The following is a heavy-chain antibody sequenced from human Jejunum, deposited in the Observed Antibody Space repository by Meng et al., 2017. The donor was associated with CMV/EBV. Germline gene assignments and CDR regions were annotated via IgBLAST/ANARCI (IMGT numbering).Heavy chain of an antibody. V-gene: IGHV4-30-4*08. CDR3: ARGSIFVSFDS. CDR1: GASIGSGDYY. J-gene: IGHJ4*02. Sequence: QVHLKQSGPGLVNPSQILSLSCLVSGASIGSGDYYWSWIRQPPGKGLEWIGYIHDTGSTYYNPSLKSRVDISLGTSRNHFSLTLSSVTAEDTAVYFCARGSIFVSFDSWGQGTLVTVSS. D-gene: IGHD3-3*01. CDR2: IHDTGST.